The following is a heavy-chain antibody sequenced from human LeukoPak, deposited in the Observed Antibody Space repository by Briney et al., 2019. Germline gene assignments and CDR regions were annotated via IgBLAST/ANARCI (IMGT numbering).Heavy chain of an antibody. CDR3: ARDLPMVD. CDR1: GFTFSSYS. Sequence: GGSLRLSCAASGFTFSSYSMNWVRQAPEKGLEWVSVIYSGGGTYYADSVKGRFTISRDNSKNTLYLQMNSLGVEDTAVYYCARDLPMVDWGQGTLVTVSS. CDR2: IYSGGGT. D-gene: IGHD2-15*01. V-gene: IGHV3-53*01. J-gene: IGHJ4*02.